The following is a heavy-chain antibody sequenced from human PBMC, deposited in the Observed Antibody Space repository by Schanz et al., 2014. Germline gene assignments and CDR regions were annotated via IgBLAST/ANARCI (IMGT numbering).Heavy chain of an antibody. CDR3: AKDSTQLWFGELGVDH. D-gene: IGHD3-10*01. CDR2: LYTGGST. V-gene: IGHV3-66*03. Sequence: EVQLVESGGGLIHPGGSLRLSCAVSGFTVSTNYMTWVRQAPGKGLECVSVLYTGGSTFYAESVRGRFFISRDNSKNTLYLQMNSLRTEDTAVYYCAKDSTQLWFGELGVDHWGQGTLVTVSS. J-gene: IGHJ5*02. CDR1: GFTVSTNY.